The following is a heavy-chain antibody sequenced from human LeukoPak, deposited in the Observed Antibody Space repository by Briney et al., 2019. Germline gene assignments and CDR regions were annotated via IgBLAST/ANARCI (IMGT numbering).Heavy chain of an antibody. CDR1: GGSFSGYY. Sequence: SETLSLTCAVYGGSFSGYYWSWIRQPPGKGLEWIGEINHSGSTNYNPSLKSRVTISVDTSKNQFSLKLSSVTAADTAVYYCARGTSIAVAGRPRPRWFDPWGQGTLVTVSS. CDR3: ARGTSIAVAGRPRPRWFDP. V-gene: IGHV4-34*01. D-gene: IGHD6-19*01. J-gene: IGHJ5*02. CDR2: INHSGST.